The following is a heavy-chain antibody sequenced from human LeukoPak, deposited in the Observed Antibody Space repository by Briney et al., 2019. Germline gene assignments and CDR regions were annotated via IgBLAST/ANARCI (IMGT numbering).Heavy chain of an antibody. CDR3: AKDHFILWFGEFPRAEYFQH. CDR1: GFTFSSYA. V-gene: IGHV3-23*01. Sequence: GGSLRLSCAASGFTFSSYAMSWVRQAPGKGLEWVSAISGSGGSTYYADSVKGRFTISRDNSKNTLYLQMNSLRAEDTAVYYCAKDHFILWFGEFPRAEYFQHWGQGTLVTVSS. D-gene: IGHD3-10*01. J-gene: IGHJ1*01. CDR2: ISGSGGST.